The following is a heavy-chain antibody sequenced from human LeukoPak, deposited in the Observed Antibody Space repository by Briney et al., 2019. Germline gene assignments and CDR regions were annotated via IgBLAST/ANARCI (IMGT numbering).Heavy chain of an antibody. J-gene: IGHJ4*02. V-gene: IGHV3-7*01. D-gene: IGHD6-13*01. CDR1: GFTFTDYW. CDR2: IKRDGSEK. Sequence: GGSLRLSCAASGFTFTDYWMSWVRQAPGKGREWVANIKRDGSEKYYVDSVKGRFTISRDNAKNSLYLQLNSLRTEDTAVYYCARGRGSWYGVYFDYWGQGTLVTVSS. CDR3: ARGRGSWYGVYFDY.